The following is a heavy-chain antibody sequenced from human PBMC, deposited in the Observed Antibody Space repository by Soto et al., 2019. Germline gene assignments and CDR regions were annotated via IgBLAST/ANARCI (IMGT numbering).Heavy chain of an antibody. CDR1: GYTFSNYG. D-gene: IGHD2-2*01. V-gene: IGHV1-18*01. CDR2: ISLYSDGT. J-gene: IGHJ5*02. CDR3: TRVVPGAEAWFGP. Sequence: ASVKVSCKTSGYTFSNYGITWVRQAPGQPLEWLGWISLYSDGTNYAQKFQGRVSMTTDTSTTTAYMELRSLRSDDTAVYYCTRVVPGAEAWFGPWGQGTLVTVSS.